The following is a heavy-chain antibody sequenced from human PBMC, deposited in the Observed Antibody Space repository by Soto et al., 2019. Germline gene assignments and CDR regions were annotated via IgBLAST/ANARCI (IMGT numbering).Heavy chain of an antibody. J-gene: IGHJ6*02. CDR2: ISYDGSQK. V-gene: IGHV3-30*03. Sequence: QVQLVESGGGVVQPGRSLRLSCAASGFTFSESGMHWVRQAPGKGLEWVTLISYDGSQKYYIDSVKGRFTISRDNSKNTLYLQMNSLRVEDAAVYYGASSRYGIGAGMDVWGQGTTVTVSS. D-gene: IGHD3-16*01. CDR1: GFTFSESG. CDR3: ASSRYGIGAGMDV.